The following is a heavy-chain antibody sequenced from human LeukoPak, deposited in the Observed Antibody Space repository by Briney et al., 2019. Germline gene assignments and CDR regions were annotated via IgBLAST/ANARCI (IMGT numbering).Heavy chain of an antibody. CDR3: GRNLGSGSDH. Sequence: PSETLSLTCSVSGASVSSDYWNWIRQSPGRGLEWIGYTHYRGDINYNPSLKSRLTMSVDASSNQVSLKLSSVTAADAAVYYCGRNLGSGSDHWGQGILVTVSS. CDR1: GASVSSDY. D-gene: IGHD3-10*01. V-gene: IGHV4-59*02. CDR2: THYRGDI. J-gene: IGHJ4*02.